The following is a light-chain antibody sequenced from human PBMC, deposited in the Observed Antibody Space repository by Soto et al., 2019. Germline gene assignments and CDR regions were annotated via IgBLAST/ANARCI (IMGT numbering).Light chain of an antibody. J-gene: IGLJ1*01. CDR3: CSYAGRNTPYV. CDR2: EVR. Sequence: QSVLTQPASVSGSPGQSITISCTGTSSDVGSYNLVSWYQQHPGKAPKLMIYEVRKRPSGVSNRFSGSKSGNTASLTISGLQAEDEADYFCCSYAGRNTPYVFGTGTQLTV. CDR1: SSDVGSYNL. V-gene: IGLV2-23*02.